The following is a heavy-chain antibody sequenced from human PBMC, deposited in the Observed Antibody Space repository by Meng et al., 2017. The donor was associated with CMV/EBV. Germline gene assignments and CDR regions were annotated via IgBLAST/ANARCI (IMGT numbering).Heavy chain of an antibody. J-gene: IGHJ6*02. CDR2: INHSGST. V-gene: IGHV4-34*01. CDR1: GGSFSGYY. D-gene: IGHD2-21*01. Sequence: SETLSLTCAVYGGSFSGYYWSWIRQPPGKGLEWIGEINHSGSTNYNPSLKSRVTISVDTSKNQFSPKLSSVTAADTAVYYCATRDGLFPGWGRYYYYGMDVWGQGTTVTVSS. CDR3: ATRDGLFPGWGRYYYYGMDV.